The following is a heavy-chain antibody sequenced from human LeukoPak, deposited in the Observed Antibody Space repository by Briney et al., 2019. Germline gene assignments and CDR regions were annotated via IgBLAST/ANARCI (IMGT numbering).Heavy chain of an antibody. CDR1: GYSISSSYY. D-gene: IGHD5-18*01. V-gene: IGHV4-61*01. J-gene: IGHJ4*02. Sequence: SETLSLTCAVSGYSISSSYYWSWIRQPPGKGLEWIGYIYYSGSTNYNPSLKSRVTISVDTSKNQFSLKLSSVTAADTAVYYCARGYSYGSYYFDYWGQGTLVTVSS. CDR2: IYYSGST. CDR3: ARGYSYGSYYFDY.